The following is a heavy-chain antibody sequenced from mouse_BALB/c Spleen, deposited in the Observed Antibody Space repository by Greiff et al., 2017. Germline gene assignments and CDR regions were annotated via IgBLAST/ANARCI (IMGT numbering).Heavy chain of an antibody. Sequence: EVQRVESGAELVRPGALVKLSCKASGFNIKDYYMHWVKQRPEQGLEWIGWIDPENGNTIYDPKFQGKASITADTSSNTAYLQLSSLTSEDTAVYYCARDGSLSYWGQGTTLTVSS. CDR3: ARDGSLSY. D-gene: IGHD1-1*01. J-gene: IGHJ2*01. CDR2: IDPENGNT. CDR1: GFNIKDYY. V-gene: IGHV14-1*02.